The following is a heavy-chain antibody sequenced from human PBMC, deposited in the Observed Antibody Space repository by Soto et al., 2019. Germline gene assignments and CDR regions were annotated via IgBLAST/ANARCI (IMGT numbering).Heavy chain of an antibody. V-gene: IGHV3-48*01. CDR1: GFTFSSYS. D-gene: IGHD2-2*01. CDR2: ISSSSSTI. CDR3: AIVLGSSCHPEYFHL. J-gene: IGHJ1*01. Sequence: GGSLRLSCAASGFTFSSYSMNWVRQAPGKGLEWVSYISSSSSTIYYADSVKGRFTISRGNAKNSLYLQMNSLRAEDTAVYYCAIVLGSSCHPEYFHLSAQGTPVIVSS.